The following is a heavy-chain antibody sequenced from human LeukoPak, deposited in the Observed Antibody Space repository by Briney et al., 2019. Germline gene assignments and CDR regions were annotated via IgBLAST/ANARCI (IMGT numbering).Heavy chain of an antibody. Sequence: GGSLRLSCAASGFTFSSYWMSWVRQAPGKGLEWVANIKQDGSGKYYVDSVKGRFTISRDNAKNSLYLQMNSLRAEDTAVYYCARDPGYCGGDCYSKVYYYYYMDVWGKGTTVTVSS. CDR1: GFTFSSYW. D-gene: IGHD2-21*02. J-gene: IGHJ6*03. V-gene: IGHV3-7*01. CDR3: ARDPGYCGGDCYSKVYYYYYMDV. CDR2: IKQDGSGK.